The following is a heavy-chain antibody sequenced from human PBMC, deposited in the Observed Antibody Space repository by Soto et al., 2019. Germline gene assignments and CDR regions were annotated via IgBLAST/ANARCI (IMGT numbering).Heavy chain of an antibody. D-gene: IGHD3-10*01. Sequence: EVQLVESGGGLVQPGGSLRLSCTASGFAVRHNYMTWVRQAPGKGLEWVSLIYSGGDTAYADSVKGRFTISRHTSKNTLYLQMNSLRADDPAVYYCARKTDSIPSGGDVWGKGTAVTVSS. CDR1: GFAVRHNY. J-gene: IGHJ6*04. CDR2: IYSGGDT. CDR3: ARKTDSIPSGGDV. V-gene: IGHV3-53*04.